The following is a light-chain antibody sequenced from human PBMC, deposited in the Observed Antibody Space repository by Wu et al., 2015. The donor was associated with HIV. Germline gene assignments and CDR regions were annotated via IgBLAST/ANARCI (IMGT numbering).Light chain of an antibody. Sequence: DIQMTQSPSTLSASVGDRITITCRASQSIDGWLAWYQQKPGKAPKLLIYKASSLQSGVPSRFSGSGSGTEFTLTISSLQPDDFATYYCQQYNSYSLHSFGQGTKAGDQT. V-gene: IGKV1-5*03. J-gene: IGKJ2*03. CDR1: QSIDGW. CDR3: QQYNSYSLHS. CDR2: KAS.